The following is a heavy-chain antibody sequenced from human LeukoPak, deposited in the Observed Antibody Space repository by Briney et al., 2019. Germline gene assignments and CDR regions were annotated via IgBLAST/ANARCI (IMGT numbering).Heavy chain of an antibody. D-gene: IGHD6-13*01. Sequence: GGSLRLSCAASGFTFSSYEMNWVRQAPGKGLEWVSYISRSGSTIYYADSVKGRFTISRDNAKNSLYLQMSSLRAEDAAVYYCARGHGSSWTPRDYDGMDVWGQGTTVTVSS. V-gene: IGHV3-48*03. CDR3: ARGHGSSWTPRDYDGMDV. J-gene: IGHJ6*02. CDR1: GFTFSSYE. CDR2: ISRSGSTI.